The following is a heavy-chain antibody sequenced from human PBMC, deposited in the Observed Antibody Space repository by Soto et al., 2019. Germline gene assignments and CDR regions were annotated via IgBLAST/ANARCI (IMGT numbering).Heavy chain of an antibody. CDR2: ISGSGGST. D-gene: IGHD2-15*01. Sequence: GGSLRLSCAASGFTFSSYAMRWVRHAPGKGLEWVSAISGSGGSTYYADSVKGRFTISRDNSKNTVYLQMNSLRAEDTAVYYCAKGDCSGSSCYSIDYWGQGTLVTVSS. J-gene: IGHJ4*02. CDR3: AKGDCSGSSCYSIDY. V-gene: IGHV3-23*01. CDR1: GFTFSSYA.